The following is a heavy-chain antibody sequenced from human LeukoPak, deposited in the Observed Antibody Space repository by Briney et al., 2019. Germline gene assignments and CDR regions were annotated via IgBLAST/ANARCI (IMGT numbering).Heavy chain of an antibody. CDR2: IYSGGST. Sequence: GGSLRLSCAASGFTVSSNYMSWVRQALGKGLEWVSVIYSGGSTYYADSVKGRFTISRDNSKNTLYLQMNSLRAEDTAVYYCARERKRVFDYWGQGTLVTVSS. V-gene: IGHV3-53*01. CDR3: ARERKRVFDY. J-gene: IGHJ4*02. CDR1: GFTVSSNY.